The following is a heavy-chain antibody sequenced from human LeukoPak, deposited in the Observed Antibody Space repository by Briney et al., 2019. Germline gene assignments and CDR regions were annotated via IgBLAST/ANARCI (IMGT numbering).Heavy chain of an antibody. V-gene: IGHV1-2*02. Sequence: GASVKVSCKTSGYTFTNYGISWVRQAPGQGLEWMGWINPNSGGTNYAQKFQGRVTMTRDTSISTAYMELSRLRSDDTAVYYCARGRLYCSSTSCSPPFFDYWGQGTLVTVSS. J-gene: IGHJ4*02. CDR2: INPNSGGT. CDR1: GYTFTNYG. CDR3: ARGRLYCSSTSCSPPFFDY. D-gene: IGHD2-2*01.